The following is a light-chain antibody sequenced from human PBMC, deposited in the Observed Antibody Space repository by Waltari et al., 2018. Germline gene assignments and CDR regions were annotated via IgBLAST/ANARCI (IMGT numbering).Light chain of an antibody. Sequence: YDLAQPFSVSVSPGQTAHITCSGDVLAEQYVRWFQQRPGQAPTLILYKDTERPSGIPERFSGSSSGSTVTLTIRGALLEDEGDYHCHAAADNNWFFGGGTKLTVL. J-gene: IGLJ2*01. CDR1: VLAEQY. CDR2: KDT. CDR3: HAAADNNWF. V-gene: IGLV3-27*01.